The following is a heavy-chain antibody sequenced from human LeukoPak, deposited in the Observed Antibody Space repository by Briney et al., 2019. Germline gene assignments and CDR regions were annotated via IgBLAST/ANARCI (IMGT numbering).Heavy chain of an antibody. CDR3: ARGDYGGDDAFDI. D-gene: IGHD4-23*01. CDR2: IIPIFGTA. J-gene: IGHJ3*02. CDR1: GGTFSSYA. V-gene: IGHV1-69*13. Sequence: EASVKVSCKASGGTFSSYAISWVRQAPGQGLEWMGGIIPIFGTANYAQKFQGRVTITADESTSTAYMELSSLRSEDTAVYYCARGDYGGDDAFDIWGQVTMVTVSS.